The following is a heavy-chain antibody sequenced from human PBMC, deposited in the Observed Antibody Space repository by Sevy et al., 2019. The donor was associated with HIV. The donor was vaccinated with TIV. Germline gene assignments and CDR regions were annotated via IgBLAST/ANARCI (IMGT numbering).Heavy chain of an antibody. J-gene: IGHJ6*03. D-gene: IGHD3-3*01. CDR3: AKDRIYDFWSGYYYYMDV. Sequence: GGSLRLSCAASGFTFSSYAMGWVRQAPGKGLEWVSAISGSGGSTYYADSVKGRFTISRDNSKNTLYLQMNSLRAEDTAVYYCAKDRIYDFWSGYYYYMDVWGKWTTVTVSS. CDR2: ISGSGGST. V-gene: IGHV3-23*01. CDR1: GFTFSSYA.